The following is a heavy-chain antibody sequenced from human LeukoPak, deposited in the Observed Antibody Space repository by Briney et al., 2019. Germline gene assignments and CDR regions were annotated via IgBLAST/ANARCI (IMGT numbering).Heavy chain of an antibody. Sequence: VASVKVSCKASGGTFSSYAISWVRQAPGQGLEWMGGIIPIFGTANYAQKFQGRVTITADKSTSTAYMELSSLRSEDTAVYYCARGEGYCSSTSCYNRYYYYYYMDVWGKGTTVTVSS. V-gene: IGHV1-69*06. CDR2: IIPIFGTA. CDR1: GGTFSSYA. D-gene: IGHD2-2*02. J-gene: IGHJ6*03. CDR3: ARGEGYCSSTSCYNRYYYYYYMDV.